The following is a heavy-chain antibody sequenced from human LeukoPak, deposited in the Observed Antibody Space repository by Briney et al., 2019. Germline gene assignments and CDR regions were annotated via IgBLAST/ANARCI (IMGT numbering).Heavy chain of an antibody. J-gene: IGHJ4*02. Sequence: HPGGSLRLSCAASGFTFSSYAMSWVRQAPGKGLEWVSAISGSGGSTYYADSVKGRFTISRDNSKNTLYLQMNNLRAEDTAVYYCAKDGSAYSSGWFHFDYWGQGTLVTVSS. V-gene: IGHV3-23*01. D-gene: IGHD6-19*01. CDR2: ISGSGGST. CDR1: GFTFSSYA. CDR3: AKDGSAYSSGWFHFDY.